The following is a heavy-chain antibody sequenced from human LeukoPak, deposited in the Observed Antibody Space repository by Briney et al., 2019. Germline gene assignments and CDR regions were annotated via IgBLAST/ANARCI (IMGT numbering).Heavy chain of an antibody. CDR3: AGHHPRNTVDF. J-gene: IGHJ4*02. V-gene: IGHV4-61*08. D-gene: IGHD2-8*02. CDR1: GGSISSGDYS. Sequence: SETLSLTCTVSGGSISSGDYSWSWIRQPPGKGLEWIAYISDIGSINYNPSLKSRVTISLDTSKNQFSLKLSSVTAADTAVYYCAGHHPRNTVDFWGQGTLVTVSS. CDR2: ISDIGSI.